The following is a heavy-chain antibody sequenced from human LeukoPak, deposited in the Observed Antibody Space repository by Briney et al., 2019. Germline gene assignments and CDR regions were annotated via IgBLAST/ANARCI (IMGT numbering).Heavy chain of an antibody. CDR1: GFTFSSYG. J-gene: IGHJ4*02. D-gene: IGHD4-4*01. CDR3: ARVVTRYYFDY. V-gene: IGHV3-33*01. CDR2: IWYDGSNK. Sequence: GGSLRLSCVASGFTFSSYGMHWVRQAPGKGLEWVAVIWYDGSNKYYADSVKGRFTISRDNSKNTLYLQMNSLRAEDTAVYYCARVVTRYYFDYWGQGTLVTVSS.